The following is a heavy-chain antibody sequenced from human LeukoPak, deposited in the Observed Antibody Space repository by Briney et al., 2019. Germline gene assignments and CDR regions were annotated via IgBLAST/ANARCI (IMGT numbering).Heavy chain of an antibody. J-gene: IGHJ4*02. CDR3: ARGFDDYDSSGYYLTPNY. CDR2: ISASNGNS. CDR1: GYTFTSYG. V-gene: IGHV1-18*01. Sequence: ASVKLSCKAAGYTFTSYGISWGREAPGQGLGGMGWISASNGNSNYAQKLQGRATMTTDTSTRTAYMQLRSLRSDDTGVYYCARGFDDYDSSGYYLTPNYRGEGTLCTVSS. D-gene: IGHD3-22*01.